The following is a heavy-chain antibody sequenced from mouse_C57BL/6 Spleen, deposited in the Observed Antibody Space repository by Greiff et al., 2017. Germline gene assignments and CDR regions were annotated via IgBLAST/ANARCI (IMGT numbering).Heavy chain of an antibody. CDR3: ARGTGSGDYFDY. CDR2: ISSGSSTI. V-gene: IGHV5-17*01. D-gene: IGHD4-1*01. J-gene: IGHJ2*01. Sequence: EVQGVESGGGLVEPGGSLKLSCAASGFTFSDYGMHWVRQAPEKGLEWVAYISSGSSTIYYADTVKGRFTISRDNAKNTLFLQMTSLRSEDTAMYYCARGTGSGDYFDYWGQGTTLTVSS. CDR1: GFTFSDYG.